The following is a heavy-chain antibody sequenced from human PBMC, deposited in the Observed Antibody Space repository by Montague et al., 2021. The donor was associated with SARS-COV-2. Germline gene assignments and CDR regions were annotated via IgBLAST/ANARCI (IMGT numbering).Heavy chain of an antibody. D-gene: IGHD6-13*01. V-gene: IGHV4-59*01. CDR1: GGSISSYY. CDR2: IFNSGST. CDR3: VRVGVSNWYSFFDY. Sequence: SETLSLTCTVSGGSISSYYWSWIRQPPGKGLEWIGYIFNSGSTNXXPSPKSRVTISVDTSKNQLSLRLRSVTAADTAVYYCVRVGVSNWYSFFDYWGQGTLVTVSS. J-gene: IGHJ4*02.